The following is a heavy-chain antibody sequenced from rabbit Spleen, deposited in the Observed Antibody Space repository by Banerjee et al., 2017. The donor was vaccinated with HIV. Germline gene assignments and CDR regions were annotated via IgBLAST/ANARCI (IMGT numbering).Heavy chain of an antibody. D-gene: IGHD4-2*01. CDR1: GFSFSSNDY. J-gene: IGHJ4*01. V-gene: IGHV1S40*01. Sequence: QSLEESGGDLVKPGASLTLTCTASGFSFSSNDYICWVRQAPGKGLEWISCITGSSSDFTYSATWAKGRFTISKTSSTTVTLQMTSLTDADTATYFCARDAAGREDFNLWGPGTLVTVS. CDR2: ITGSSSDFT. CDR3: ARDAAGREDFNL.